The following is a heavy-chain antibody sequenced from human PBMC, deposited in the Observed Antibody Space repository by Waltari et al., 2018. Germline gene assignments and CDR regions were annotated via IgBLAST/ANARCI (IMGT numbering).Heavy chain of an antibody. J-gene: IGHJ5*02. D-gene: IGHD3-10*01. CDR2: ISHSGSV. Sequence: QVQLQESGPGPVKPSETLSLTCGVSGSSISRGYFWGCIRQPQEQGLEWIGSISHSGSVYANPSLKSRVTMSVDTSKNEFSVGLTSMTAADTAVYYCVRDLGGSGNSWFDAWGQGALVSVSS. CDR3: VRDLGGSGNSWFDA. CDR1: GSSISRGYF. V-gene: IGHV4-38-2*01.